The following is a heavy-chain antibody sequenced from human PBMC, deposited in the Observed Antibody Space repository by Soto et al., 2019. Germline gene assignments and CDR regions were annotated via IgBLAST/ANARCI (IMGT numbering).Heavy chain of an antibody. J-gene: IGHJ4*02. Sequence: QVQLVESGGGVVQPGRSLGLSCAASGFTFSSYAIHWVRQAPGKGLEWVAVISYDGANKYYADSVKGRFTISRDNSKNTLYVQMNSLRTEDTAVYYCARGSGGSRASFDYWGQGTLVTVSS. CDR1: GFTFSSYA. D-gene: IGHD2-15*01. CDR2: ISYDGANK. CDR3: ARGSGGSRASFDY. V-gene: IGHV3-30-3*01.